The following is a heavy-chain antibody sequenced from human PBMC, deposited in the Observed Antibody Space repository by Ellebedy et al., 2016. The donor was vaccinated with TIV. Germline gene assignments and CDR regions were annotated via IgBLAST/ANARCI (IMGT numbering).Heavy chain of an antibody. CDR2: IIPIFGTA. V-gene: IGHV1-69*06. CDR1: GGTFSSYA. D-gene: IGHD2-8*01. Sequence: AASVKVSCKASGGTFSSYAISWVRQAPGQGLEWMGGIIPIFGTANYAQKFQGRVTITAYKSTSTAYMELSSLRSEDTAVYYCATAGGVAVRGWFDPWGQGTLVTVSS. J-gene: IGHJ5*02. CDR3: ATAGGVAVRGWFDP.